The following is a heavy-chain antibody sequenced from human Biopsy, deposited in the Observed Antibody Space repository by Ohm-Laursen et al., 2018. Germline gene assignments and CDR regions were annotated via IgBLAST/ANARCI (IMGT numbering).Heavy chain of an antibody. CDR3: ARGLSSGWYGYFDV. V-gene: IGHV3-33*08. Sequence: SLRLSCAASGFTVSSNYMSWVRQAPGKGLEWISLIWYDGTNEDYADSVKGRFTISRDSSKNTLYLQINTLTLEDTAFYYCARGLSSGWYGYFDVWGRGTLVTVSS. D-gene: IGHD6-19*01. CDR1: GFTVSSNY. CDR2: IWYDGTNE. J-gene: IGHJ2*01.